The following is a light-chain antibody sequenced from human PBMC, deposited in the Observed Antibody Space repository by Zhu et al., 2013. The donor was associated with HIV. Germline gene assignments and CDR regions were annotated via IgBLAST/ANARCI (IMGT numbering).Light chain of an antibody. J-gene: IGKJ2*03. CDR3: QQYYSTPHS. CDR2: WAS. Sequence: DIVMTQSPDSLAGSLGERATINCKSSQSVLYSSNNKNYLAWYRQKPGQPPKLLIYWASTRESGVPDRFSGSGSGTDFTLTISSLQAEDVAVYYCQQYYSTPHSFGQGTKLGDQT. V-gene: IGKV4-1*01. CDR1: QSVLYSSNNKNY.